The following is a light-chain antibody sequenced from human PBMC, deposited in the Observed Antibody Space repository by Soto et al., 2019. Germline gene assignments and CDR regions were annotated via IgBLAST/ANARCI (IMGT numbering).Light chain of an antibody. J-gene: IGLJ2*01. CDR1: SSDVGGYNY. V-gene: IGLV2-14*03. CDR2: NVS. Sequence: QSVLTQPASVSGSPGQSITISCTGSSSDVGGYNYVSWYQQHPGKAPKVMIYNVSNRPSGVSNRFSGSKSGNTASLTISGLQAEDEADYYCSSYRSPTAVIFGGGTKLTVL. CDR3: SSYRSPTAVI.